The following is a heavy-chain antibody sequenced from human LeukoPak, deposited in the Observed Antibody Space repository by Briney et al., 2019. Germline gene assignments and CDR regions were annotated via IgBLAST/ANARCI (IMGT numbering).Heavy chain of an antibody. CDR1: EFTFSSYG. V-gene: IGHV3-23*01. D-gene: IGHD6-13*01. J-gene: IGHJ3*02. Sequence: GGSLRLSCAASEFTFSSYGMSWVRQAPGKGLEWVSTISGSGGSTYYADSVKGRFTISRDNSKNTLYLQMNSLRAEDTAVYYCAKDLGIAAAGTWNNAFDIWGQGTMVTVSS. CDR2: ISGSGGST. CDR3: AKDLGIAAAGTWNNAFDI.